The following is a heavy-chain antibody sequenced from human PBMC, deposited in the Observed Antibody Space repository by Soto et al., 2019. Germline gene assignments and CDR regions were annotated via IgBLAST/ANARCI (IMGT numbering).Heavy chain of an antibody. Sequence: GGSLRLSCAASGFSFSSYGMHWVRQAPGKGLEWVAVISYDGSKKNYADSVKGRFTISRDNSKNTLYLQMNSLRAEDTAVYYCAKDGGYYDSSGPPAGSDWGQGTMVTVSS. CDR3: AKDGGYYDSSGPPAGSD. CDR1: GFSFSSYG. CDR2: ISYDGSKK. J-gene: IGHJ3*01. D-gene: IGHD3-22*01. V-gene: IGHV3-30*18.